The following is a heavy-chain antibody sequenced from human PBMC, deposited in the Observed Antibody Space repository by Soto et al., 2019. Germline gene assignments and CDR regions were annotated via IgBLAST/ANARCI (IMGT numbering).Heavy chain of an antibody. J-gene: IGHJ4*02. CDR2: IYYSGST. V-gene: IGHV4-59*01. Sequence: SETLSLTCTVSGGSISSYYWSWIRQPPGKGLEWIGYIYYSGSTNYNPSLKSRVTISVDTSKNQFSLKLSSVTAADTAVYYCARAQQWLDLLFDYWGQGTLVTVSS. CDR3: ARAQQWLDLLFDY. CDR1: GGSISSYY. D-gene: IGHD6-19*01.